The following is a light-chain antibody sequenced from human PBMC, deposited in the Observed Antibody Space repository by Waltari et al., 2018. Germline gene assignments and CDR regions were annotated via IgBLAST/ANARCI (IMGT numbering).Light chain of an antibody. CDR1: SSDIGRYHY. CDR3: SSYTTTSSLLVV. J-gene: IGLJ2*01. V-gene: IGLV2-14*03. Sequence: QSALTQPASVSGSPGQSITIPCPGTSSDIGRYHYVSWYQHHPGKAPKLMIFDVNNRPSGVSNRFSGSKSGNTASLTISGLQAEDEADYYCSSYTTTSSLLVVFGGGTKLTVL. CDR2: DVN.